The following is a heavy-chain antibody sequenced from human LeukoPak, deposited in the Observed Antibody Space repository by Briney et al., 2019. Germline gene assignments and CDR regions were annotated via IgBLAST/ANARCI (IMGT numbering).Heavy chain of an antibody. CDR3: TTDRAVGATKDY. Sequence: GGSLRLSCAASGFTFSNAWMSWVRQAPGKGLEWVGRIKSKTDGGSTDYAAPVKGRFTISRDDSKNTLYLQMNSLKTEDTAVYYCTTDRAVGATKDYWGQGTLVTVSS. V-gene: IGHV3-15*01. J-gene: IGHJ4*02. CDR1: GFTFSNAW. D-gene: IGHD1-26*01. CDR2: IKSKTDGGST.